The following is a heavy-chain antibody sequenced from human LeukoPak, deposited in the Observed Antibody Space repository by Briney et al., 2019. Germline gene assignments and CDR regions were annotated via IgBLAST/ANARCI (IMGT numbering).Heavy chain of an antibody. CDR3: ARTGKGKDWDDAFDI. D-gene: IGHD3-9*01. CDR1: GYSISSGYY. Sequence: PSETLSLTCTVSGYSISSGYYWGWIRQPPGKGLEWIGSIYHSGSTYYNPSLKSRVTISVDTSKNQFSLKLSSVTAADTAVYYCARTGKGKDWDDAFDIWGQGTMVTVSS. J-gene: IGHJ3*02. V-gene: IGHV4-38-2*02. CDR2: IYHSGST.